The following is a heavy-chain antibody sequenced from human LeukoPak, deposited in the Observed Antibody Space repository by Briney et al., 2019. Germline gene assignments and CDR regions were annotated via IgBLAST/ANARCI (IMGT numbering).Heavy chain of an antibody. CDR2: INHSGGT. D-gene: IGHD3-22*01. J-gene: IGHJ6*01. CDR3: ARANYDSSGYRRYYHYYGMDV. Sequence: KPSETLSLTCAVYGGSFSGYYWSWIRQPPGKGLEWIGEINHSGGTNYNPSLKSRVTISGDTSKSQFSLKLSSVTAADTAVYYCARANYDSSGYRRYYHYYGMDVWGQGTTVTVSS. CDR1: GGSFSGYY. V-gene: IGHV4-34*01.